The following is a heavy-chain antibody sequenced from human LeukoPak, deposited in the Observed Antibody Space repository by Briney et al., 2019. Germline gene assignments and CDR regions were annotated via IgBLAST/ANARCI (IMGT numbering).Heavy chain of an antibody. CDR1: GFTFSGQW. Sequence: TGGSLRLSCAASGFTFSGQWMHWVRQAPGKGQVWVSRIKSDGSSTYYADSVKGRFTISRDNAKNTLYLQMNSLRAEDTAVYYCARSDWFDPWGQGTLVTASS. V-gene: IGHV3-74*01. CDR3: ARSDWFDP. CDR2: IKSDGSST. J-gene: IGHJ5*02.